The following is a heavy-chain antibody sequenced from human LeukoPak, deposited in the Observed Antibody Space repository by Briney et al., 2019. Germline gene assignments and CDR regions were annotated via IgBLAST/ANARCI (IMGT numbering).Heavy chain of an antibody. CDR1: GFNFSDSW. J-gene: IGHJ3*02. Sequence: GGSLRLSCVASGFNFSDSWMHWVRQAPGRGLVWVSRIDRDGGSETYADSVKGRFAISRDNAKNTLYLQMNSLRAEDTAVYYCAKTFHDDVWGTLDAFHIWGQGTMVTVSS. CDR2: IDRDGGSE. V-gene: IGHV3-74*01. CDR3: AKTFHDDVWGTLDAFHI. D-gene: IGHD3-16*01.